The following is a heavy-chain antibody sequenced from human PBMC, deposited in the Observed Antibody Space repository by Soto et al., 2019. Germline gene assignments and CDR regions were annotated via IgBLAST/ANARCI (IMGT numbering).Heavy chain of an antibody. CDR1: GFTFSSFW. V-gene: IGHV3-74*01. J-gene: IGHJ4*02. D-gene: IGHD5-18*01. CDR3: AKGGVDTFGLAY. CDR2: INTDGSST. Sequence: EVQLVESGGGLVQPGGSLRLSCPVSGFTFSSFWMHWVREAPGSGLVWVSRINTDGSSTSYADSVKGGFTISRDNAKNTLYLQMNSLRGEGTAMYYCAKGGVDTFGLAYWGQGTLVTVSS.